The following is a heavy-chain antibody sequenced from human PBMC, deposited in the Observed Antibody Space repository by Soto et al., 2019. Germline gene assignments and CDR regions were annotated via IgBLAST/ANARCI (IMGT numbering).Heavy chain of an antibody. Sequence: SVKVCCKASGFTFTSSAVQWVRQARGQRLEWIGWIVVGSGNANYAQKFQERVTITRDMSTSTAYMELSSLRSEDTAVYYCAAGYYYYRRGDSTIDYWGQGTRVTVSS. D-gene: IGHD3-22*01. CDR2: IVVGSGNA. J-gene: IGHJ4*02. CDR1: GFTFTSSA. CDR3: AAGYYYYRRGDSTIDY. V-gene: IGHV1-58*01.